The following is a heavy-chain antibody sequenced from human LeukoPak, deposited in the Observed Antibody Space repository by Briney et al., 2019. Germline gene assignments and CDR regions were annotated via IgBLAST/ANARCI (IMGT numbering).Heavy chain of an antibody. Sequence: ASVKVSCKASGYTFTSYDINWVRQATGQGLEWMGWMNPNSGNTGYAQKFQGRVTMTRNTSISTAYMELSRLRSEDTAVYYCARSGVRGVNDWFDPWGQGTLVTVSS. CDR2: MNPNSGNT. CDR1: GYTFTSYD. CDR3: ARSGVRGVNDWFDP. D-gene: IGHD3-10*01. V-gene: IGHV1-8*01. J-gene: IGHJ5*02.